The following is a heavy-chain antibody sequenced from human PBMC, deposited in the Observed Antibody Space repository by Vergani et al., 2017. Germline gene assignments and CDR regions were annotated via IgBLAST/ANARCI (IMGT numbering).Heavy chain of an antibody. D-gene: IGHD2-15*01. J-gene: IGHJ6*03. CDR1: GFTFSSYA. CDR3: AKSVGYCSGGSCSYYYYMDV. V-gene: IGHV3-23*04. Sequence: EVQLVESGGGLVKPGGSLRLSCAASGFTFSSYAMSWVRQAPGKGLEWVSAISGSGGSTYYADSVKGRFTISRDNSKNTLYLQMNSLRAEDTAVYYCAKSVGYCSGGSCSYYYYMDVWGKGTTVTVSS. CDR2: ISGSGGST.